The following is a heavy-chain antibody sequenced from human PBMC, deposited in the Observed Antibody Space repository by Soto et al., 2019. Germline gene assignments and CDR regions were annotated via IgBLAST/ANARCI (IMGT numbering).Heavy chain of an antibody. D-gene: IGHD5-18*01. CDR2: ISYDGSNK. V-gene: IGHV3-30-3*01. Sequence: GVPLRVYXGASGCTFGNYDMHWISQAPGKGLEWVAVISYDGSNKYYADSVKGRFTISRDNSKNTLYLQMNSLRAEDTAVYYCAREVDTAMAIDYWGQGTLVTVSS. J-gene: IGHJ4*02. CDR3: AREVDTAMAIDY. CDR1: GCTFGNYD.